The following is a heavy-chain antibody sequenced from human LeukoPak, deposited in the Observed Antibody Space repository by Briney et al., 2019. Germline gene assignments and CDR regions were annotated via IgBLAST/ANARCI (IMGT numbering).Heavy chain of an antibody. D-gene: IGHD1-26*01. V-gene: IGHV3-23*01. CDR3: AKGSRGNYDY. CDR2: TTDSGIST. J-gene: IGHJ4*02. Sequence: QAGGSLRLSCAASGFTFNSYAMAWVRQAPEKGLEWVSSTTDSGISTYYADSVKGRFTISRDNSKSTLFLQMNSLRAEDTAVYYCAKGSRGNYDYWGQGTLVTVSS. CDR1: GFTFNSYA.